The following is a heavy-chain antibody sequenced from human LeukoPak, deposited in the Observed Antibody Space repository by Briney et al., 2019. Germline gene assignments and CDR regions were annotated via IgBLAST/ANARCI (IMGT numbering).Heavy chain of an antibody. D-gene: IGHD5-24*01. V-gene: IGHV3-23*01. J-gene: IGHJ4*02. CDR3: ASRDGYNSEYYFDY. CDR1: GFTFSSYA. Sequence: PGGSLRLSCAASGFTFSSYAMSWVRQAPGKGLEWVSAISGSGGSTYYADSVKGRFTISRDNSKNTLYLQMNSLRAEDTAVYYCASRDGYNSEYYFDYWGQGTLVTVSS. CDR2: ISGSGGST.